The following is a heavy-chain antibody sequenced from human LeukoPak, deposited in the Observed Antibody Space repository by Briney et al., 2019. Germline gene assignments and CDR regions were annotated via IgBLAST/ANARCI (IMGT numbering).Heavy chain of an antibody. CDR3: AREFIVVVPGAMYYNWFDP. Sequence: GGSLRLSCAASGFTFSSCEMNWVPQAPGKGLEWVSYIRSSGSTIYYADSVKGRFTISRDNAKHSLHLQMNGLRAEDTAVYYCAREFIVVVPGAMYYNWFDPWGRGTLATVSS. J-gene: IGHJ5*02. V-gene: IGHV3-48*03. CDR1: GFTFSSCE. D-gene: IGHD2-2*01. CDR2: IRSSGSTI.